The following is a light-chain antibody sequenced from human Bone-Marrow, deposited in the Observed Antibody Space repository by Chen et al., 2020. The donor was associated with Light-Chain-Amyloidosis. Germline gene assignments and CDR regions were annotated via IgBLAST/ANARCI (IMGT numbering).Light chain of an antibody. CDR3: QSYQGSSQGV. CDR2: EDD. CDR1: SGSITTNY. Sequence: NFMLTQPHSVSESPGKTVIISCTRSSGSITTNYVQWYQQRPGGSPTTVIYEDDQSPSGVPARFSGSIDRSSNSASLTISGLKTEDEADYYCQSYQGSSQGVFGGGTKLTVL. V-gene: IGLV6-57*01. J-gene: IGLJ3*02.